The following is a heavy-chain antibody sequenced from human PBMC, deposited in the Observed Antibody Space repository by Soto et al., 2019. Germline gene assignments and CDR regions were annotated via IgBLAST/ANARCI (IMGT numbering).Heavy chain of an antibody. Sequence: KLSETLSLTCTVSGGSISRYYWGWIRQPPGKGLEWIGEINDSGSTNYNPSLKSRVTISVDTSKNQFSLKLSSVTAADTAVYYCARGRAVDAFDIWGQGTMVTVSS. J-gene: IGHJ3*02. CDR3: ARGRAVDAFDI. V-gene: IGHV4-34*01. CDR2: INDSGST. CDR1: GGSISRYY.